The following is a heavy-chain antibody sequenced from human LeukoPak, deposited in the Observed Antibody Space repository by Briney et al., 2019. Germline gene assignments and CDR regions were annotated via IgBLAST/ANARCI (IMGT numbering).Heavy chain of an antibody. CDR3: ARSARGDGYNPYYFNY. V-gene: IGHV3-53*01. D-gene: IGHD5-24*01. Sequence: GGSLRLSCAASGFTVSGNYMSWVRQAPGKGLEWVSVVYTGGSTYYADSVKGRFTISRDTSKNTVYLQMNSLRAEDTAVYYCARSARGDGYNPYYFNYWGQGTPVTVSS. CDR2: VYTGGST. J-gene: IGHJ4*02. CDR1: GFTVSGNY.